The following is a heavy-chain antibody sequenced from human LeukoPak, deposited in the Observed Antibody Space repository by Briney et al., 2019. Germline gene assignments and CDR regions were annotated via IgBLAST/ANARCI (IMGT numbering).Heavy chain of an antibody. CDR3: AKWGAGGDFDV. CDR1: GYSFTTYW. D-gene: IGHD3-16*01. Sequence: GESLKISCKGSGYSFTTYWISWVRQMPGKGVEWMGRIDPSDSYTNYSASFEGHVTISADTCISTAYLKWSSLQASDAAMSYCAKWGAGGDFDVWGQGTMVTVSS. V-gene: IGHV5-10-1*01. CDR2: IDPSDSYT. J-gene: IGHJ3*01.